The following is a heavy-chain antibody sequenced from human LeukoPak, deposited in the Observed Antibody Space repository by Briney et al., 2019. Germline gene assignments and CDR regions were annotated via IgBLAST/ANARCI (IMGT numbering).Heavy chain of an antibody. V-gene: IGHV4-34*01. D-gene: IGHD3-22*01. CDR3: ARGRSAYDSSGYYYGN. CDR2: INHSGST. J-gene: IGHJ4*02. Sequence: SETLSLTCAVYGGSFSGYYWSWIRQPPGDGLEWIGEINHSGSTNYNPSLKSRVTISVDTSKNQFSLNLSSVTAADTAVYYCARGRSAYDSSGYYYGNWGQGTLVTVSS. CDR1: GGSFSGYY.